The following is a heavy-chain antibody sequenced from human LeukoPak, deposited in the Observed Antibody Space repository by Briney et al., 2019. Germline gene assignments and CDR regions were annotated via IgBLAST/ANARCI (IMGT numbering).Heavy chain of an antibody. CDR3: ASRPFLWGFAY. CDR2: IYSSVT. J-gene: IGHJ4*02. D-gene: IGHD3-16*01. V-gene: IGHV4-39*01. CDR1: GDFISSSSYY. Sequence: PSETLSLTCTVSGDFISSSSYYWGWIRQPPGKGLEWIASIYSSVTYYNPSLKSRVTISVDTSKNQFSLNLSSVTAADTAVYYCASRPFLWGFAYWGQGTLVTVSS.